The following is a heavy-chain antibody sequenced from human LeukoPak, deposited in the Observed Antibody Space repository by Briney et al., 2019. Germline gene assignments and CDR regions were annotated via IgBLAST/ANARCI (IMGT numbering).Heavy chain of an antibody. V-gene: IGHV1-2*02. CDR2: IHPNGGAA. Sequence: SVKASCKASGYTVSDYYVNWVRRAPGQGLEWMGWIHPNGGAATYTQKFQGRVTMTRDTSINTAYMELSRLRSDDTAVYYCARDRGGGRPGWYNGMDVWGQGTAVIVSS. CDR3: ARDRGGGRPGWYNGMDV. D-gene: IGHD1-26*01. J-gene: IGHJ6*02. CDR1: GYTVSDYY.